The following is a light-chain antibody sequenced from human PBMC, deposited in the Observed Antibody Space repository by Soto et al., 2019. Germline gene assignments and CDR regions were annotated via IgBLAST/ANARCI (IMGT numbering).Light chain of an antibody. CDR3: CSHARDDVV. CDR2: EGS. Sequence: QSALTQPASVSGSPGQSITISCTGTSSDIGSYKFVSWYQQHVGKAPKVMTYEGSKRPSGVSDRFSASKSGNTASLTISGLQAEDEADYYCCSHARDDVVFGGGTKVTVL. CDR1: SSDIGSYKF. J-gene: IGLJ2*01. V-gene: IGLV2-23*01.